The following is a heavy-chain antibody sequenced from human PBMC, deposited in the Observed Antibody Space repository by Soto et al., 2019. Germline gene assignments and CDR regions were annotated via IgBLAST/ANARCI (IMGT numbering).Heavy chain of an antibody. D-gene: IGHD1-20*01. J-gene: IGHJ4*02. V-gene: IGHV3-30*18. CDR1: GFTFSSPG. Sequence: GGSLRLSCAASGFTFSSPGMHWVRQAPGKGLEWVAVISYDGSNKFYADSVKGRFTISRDNFRNTLYLQMNSLRAEDTAVYYCAKEFHSWNYFDYWGQGTLVTVS. CDR3: AKEFHSWNYFDY. CDR2: ISYDGSNK.